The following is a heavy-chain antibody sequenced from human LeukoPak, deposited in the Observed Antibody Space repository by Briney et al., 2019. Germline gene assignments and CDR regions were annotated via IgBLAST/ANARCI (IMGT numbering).Heavy chain of an antibody. CDR1: GVSISGNY. CDR2: IFYTGST. Sequence: SSETLSLTCTVSGVSISGNYWSWIRQSPGKGLEWIGYIFYTGSTVYNPSLQSRVTILSDTSKNQFSLKLSSVSAADTAVYYCARVPTVTFFDYWGQGTLVTVSS. CDR3: ARVPTVTFFDY. V-gene: IGHV4-59*01. J-gene: IGHJ4*02. D-gene: IGHD4-17*01.